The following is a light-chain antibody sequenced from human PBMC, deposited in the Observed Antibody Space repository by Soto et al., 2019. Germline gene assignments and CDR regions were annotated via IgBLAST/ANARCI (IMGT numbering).Light chain of an antibody. Sequence: EVRVTQSPVTLSVSPGERATLSCRASQSVSSNLAWYQQKRGQAPRLLIYGTSTRAGGVPARFSGGGSGTEFTLTITSLQSEDFAGYYCHQYNGWPRTFGQGTKVDIK. V-gene: IGKV3-15*01. CDR2: GTS. CDR1: QSVSSN. CDR3: HQYNGWPRT. J-gene: IGKJ1*01.